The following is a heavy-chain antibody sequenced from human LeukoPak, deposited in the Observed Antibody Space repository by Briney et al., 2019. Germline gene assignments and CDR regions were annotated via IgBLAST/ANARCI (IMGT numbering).Heavy chain of an antibody. CDR3: ARSPRTGRAPHMDV. Sequence: ASVKVSCKASGGTFSYYAISWVRQAPGQGLEWLGGIIPIFGATNYAQNFQGRVTITADESTSTAYMELSSLRSEDTAVYYCARSPRTGRAPHMDVWGKGTTVTVSS. CDR1: GGTFSYYA. V-gene: IGHV1-69*01. J-gene: IGHJ6*04. D-gene: IGHD3-10*01. CDR2: IIPIFGAT.